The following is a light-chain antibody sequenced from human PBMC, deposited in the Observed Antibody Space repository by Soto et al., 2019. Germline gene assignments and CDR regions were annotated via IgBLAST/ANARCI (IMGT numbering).Light chain of an antibody. J-gene: IGKJ4*01. Sequence: EIVLTQSPATPSLSPGERATLSCRASQSVSSYLAWYQQKPGQAPRLLIYDASNRATGIPARFSGSGSGTDFTLTISSLEPEDFAVYYCQQRSNWPPTFGGGTKV. CDR3: QQRSNWPPT. CDR1: QSVSSY. V-gene: IGKV3-11*01. CDR2: DAS.